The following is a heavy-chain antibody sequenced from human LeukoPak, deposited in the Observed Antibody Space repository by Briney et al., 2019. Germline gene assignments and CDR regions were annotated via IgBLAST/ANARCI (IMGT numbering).Heavy chain of an antibody. D-gene: IGHD3-22*01. CDR3: ARHSGYYYARDAFDI. V-gene: IGHV4-61*02. CDR1: GGSISSGSYS. J-gene: IGHJ3*02. Sequence: PSQTLSLTCTVSGGSISSGSYSWSWIRQPAGKGLEWIGRIYTSGSTNYNPSLKSRVTISVDTSKKQFSLKLSSVTAADTAVYYCARHSGYYYARDAFDIWGQGTMVTVSS. CDR2: IYTSGST.